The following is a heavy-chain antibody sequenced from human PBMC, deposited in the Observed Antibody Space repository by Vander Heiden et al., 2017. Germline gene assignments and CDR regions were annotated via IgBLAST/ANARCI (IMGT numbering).Heavy chain of an antibody. CDR1: GYTFTGYY. Sequence: QVQLVQSGAEVKKPGASVKVSCKASGYTFTGYYMHWVRQAPGQGLEWMGWINPNSGGTNYAQKFQGRVTMTRDTSISTAYMELSRLRSDDTAVYYCARDDIVVVPAAIRGYYYGMDVWGQGTTVTVSS. J-gene: IGHJ6*02. V-gene: IGHV1-2*02. CDR3: ARDDIVVVPAAIRGYYYGMDV. CDR2: INPNSGGT. D-gene: IGHD2-2*02.